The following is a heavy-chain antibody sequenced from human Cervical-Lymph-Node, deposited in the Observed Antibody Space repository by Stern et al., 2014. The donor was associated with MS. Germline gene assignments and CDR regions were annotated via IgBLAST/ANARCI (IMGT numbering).Heavy chain of an antibody. CDR2: LSYDGSDK. D-gene: IGHD5-12*01. J-gene: IGHJ4*02. Sequence: VKLVESGGGVAQPGRSLRLSCAASGFTFSYHAMHWVLQAPGQGLEWVAVLSYDGSDKNDADSVKCRFTISRDNSRNTLYLQMNSLRVDDTAVYYCARGGAVATSDYYFDYWGQGILVTVSS. CDR3: ARGGAVATSDYYFDY. CDR1: GFTFSYHA. V-gene: IGHV3-30*01.